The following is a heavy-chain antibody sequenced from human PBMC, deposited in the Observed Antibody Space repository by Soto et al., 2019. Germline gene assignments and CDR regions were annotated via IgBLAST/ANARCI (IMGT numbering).Heavy chain of an antibody. J-gene: IGHJ4*02. CDR1: GFTFSSYG. D-gene: IGHD6-13*01. Sequence: GGSLRLSCAASGFTFSSYGMHWVRQAPGKGLEWVAVISYDGSNKYYADSVKGRFTISRDNSKNTLYLQMNSLRAEDTAVYYCAKDLWDTSYSSSCQDYWGQGTLVTVSS. CDR3: AKDLWDTSYSSSCQDY. V-gene: IGHV3-30*18. CDR2: ISYDGSNK.